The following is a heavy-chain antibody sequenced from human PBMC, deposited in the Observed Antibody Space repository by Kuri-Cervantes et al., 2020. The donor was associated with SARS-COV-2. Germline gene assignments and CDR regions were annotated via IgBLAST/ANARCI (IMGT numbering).Heavy chain of an antibody. CDR1: GFTFSSYS. V-gene: IGHV3-21*01. Sequence: GESLKISCAASGFTFSSYSMNWVRQAPGKGLEWVSSISSSSSYIYYADSVKGRFTISRDNAKNSLYPQMNSLRAEDTAVYYCARAGYSSGWYPPNWFDPWGQGTLVPSPQ. CDR2: ISSSSSYI. D-gene: IGHD6-19*01. J-gene: IGHJ5*02. CDR3: ARAGYSSGWYPPNWFDP.